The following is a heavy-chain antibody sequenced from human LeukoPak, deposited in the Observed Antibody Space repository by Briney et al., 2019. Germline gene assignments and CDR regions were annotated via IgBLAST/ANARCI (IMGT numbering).Heavy chain of an antibody. CDR2: FDPEDGET. CDR3: ATDLIGDTAMGEQIDY. J-gene: IGHJ4*02. Sequence: GASVKVSCKVSGYTLTELSMHWVRQAPGKGLEWMGGFDPEDGETIYAQKFQGRVTMTEDTSTDTAYMELSSLRSEDTAVYYCATDLIGDTAMGEQIDYWGQGTLVTVSS. D-gene: IGHD5-18*01. CDR1: GYTLTELS. V-gene: IGHV1-24*01.